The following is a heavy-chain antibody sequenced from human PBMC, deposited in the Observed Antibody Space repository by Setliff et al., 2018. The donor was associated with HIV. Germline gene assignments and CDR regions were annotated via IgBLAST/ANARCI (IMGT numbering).Heavy chain of an antibody. V-gene: IGHV1-46*01. CDR3: ARVGERWLQFYYFDN. CDR2: INPSGGST. J-gene: IGHJ4*02. CDR1: GYTFTTYY. Sequence: ASVKVSCKASGYTFTTYYIHWVRQAPGQGLEWLGVINPSGGSTSYAQKFQGRVTMTRGTSTGTVYMELRSLRSEDTAEYYCARVGERWLQFYYFDNWGQGTLVTVSS. D-gene: IGHD5-12*01.